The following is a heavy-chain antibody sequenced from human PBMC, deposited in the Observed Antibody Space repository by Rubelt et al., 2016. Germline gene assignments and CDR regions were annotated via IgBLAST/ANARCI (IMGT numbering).Heavy chain of an antibody. D-gene: IGHD1-26*01. CDR3: ARRGFRRPDYYPLEY. J-gene: IGHJ4*02. CDR2: INHSGTT. CDR1: GGSFSGYY. V-gene: IGHV4-34*01. Sequence: QVQLQLWGAGLLKPSETLSLTCAVYGGSFSGYYWSWIRQAPGKGLEWLGEINHSGTTNNNPSLKSRVTTSVDTSKNQFSLKLRCVTAADTAVDYCARRGFRRPDYYPLEYWGQGALVTVSS.